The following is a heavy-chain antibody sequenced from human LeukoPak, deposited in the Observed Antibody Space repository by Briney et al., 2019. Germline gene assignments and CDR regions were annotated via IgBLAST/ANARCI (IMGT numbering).Heavy chain of an antibody. CDR1: GFTFSSYA. CDR2: ISGSGGST. CDR3: ARRYCSSTSCLLDY. J-gene: IGHJ4*02. V-gene: IGHV3-23*01. Sequence: GGSLRLSCAASGFTFSSYAMSWVRQAPGKGLEWVSAISGSGGSTYYADSVKGRFTISRDNAKTSLYLQMNSLRADDTAVYYCARRYCSSTSCLLDYWGQGTLVTVSS. D-gene: IGHD2-2*01.